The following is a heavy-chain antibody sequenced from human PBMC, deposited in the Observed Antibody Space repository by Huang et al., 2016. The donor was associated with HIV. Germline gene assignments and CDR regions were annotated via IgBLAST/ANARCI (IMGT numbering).Heavy chain of an antibody. CDR1: GGSFSGYC. CDR3: AREIMISFGGPFDS. CDR2: IKHAGVT. D-gene: IGHD3-16*01. Sequence: QVQLEQWGAGLLKPSETLSLTCAVYGGSFSGYCWNWSRQSPGKGLEWIGQIKHAGVTDYNPSLKSRATISVDTSKNQFSLKLTSVTAADTAIYYCAREIMISFGGPFDSWGHGNLVTVSS. V-gene: IGHV4-34*02. J-gene: IGHJ5*01.